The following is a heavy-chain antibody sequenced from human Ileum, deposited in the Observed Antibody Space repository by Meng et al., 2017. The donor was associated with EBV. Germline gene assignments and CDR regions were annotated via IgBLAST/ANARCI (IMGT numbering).Heavy chain of an antibody. V-gene: IGHV1-46*01. CDR1: GYTFTNYY. J-gene: IGHJ4*02. D-gene: IGHD3-16*01. CDR3: ARASRVLGGFDY. CDR2: INTSVGYT. Sequence: QVQLVQSGAEVXXXXXXVKXACKASGYTFTNYYMHWVRQAPGQGLEWMGIINTSVGYTSHAQKFQGRVTMTRDTSTSTVHMEVSSLRSADTAVYYCARASRVLGGFDYWGQGTLVTVSS.